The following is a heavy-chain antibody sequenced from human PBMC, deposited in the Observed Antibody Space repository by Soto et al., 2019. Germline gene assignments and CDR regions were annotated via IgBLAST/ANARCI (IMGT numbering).Heavy chain of an antibody. CDR1: GFSFSTYW. D-gene: IGHD1-26*01. Sequence: EVQMVESGGGLVQPGGSLRLSCAASGFSFSTYWMYWVRQAPGKGLEWVANVNEDGTEKNYVDSVKGRFTISRDNAKNSLYLQMNGLRAADTAVYYCSHRWVGGQGTLVTVSS. CDR2: VNEDGTEK. CDR3: SHRWV. V-gene: IGHV3-7*01. J-gene: IGHJ4*02.